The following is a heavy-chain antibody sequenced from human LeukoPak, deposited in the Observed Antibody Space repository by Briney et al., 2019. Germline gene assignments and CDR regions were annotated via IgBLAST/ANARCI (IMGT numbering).Heavy chain of an antibody. CDR3: ASYRGEIGYCTSTSCHYYYYYYMDV. V-gene: IGHV3-11*01. CDR2: ISSSGSTI. Sequence: GGSLRLSCAASGFTFSDYYMSWIRQAPGKGLEWVSYISSSGSTIYYADSVKGRFTISRDNAKNSLYLQMNSLRAEDTAVYYCASYRGEIGYCTSTSCHYYYYYYMDVWGKGTTVTVSS. D-gene: IGHD2-2*01. CDR1: GFTFSDYY. J-gene: IGHJ6*03.